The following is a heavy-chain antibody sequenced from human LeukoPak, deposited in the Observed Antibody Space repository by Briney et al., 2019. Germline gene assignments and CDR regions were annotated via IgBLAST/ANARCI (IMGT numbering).Heavy chain of an antibody. D-gene: IGHD2-2*01. CDR1: GDTFSGYY. V-gene: IGHV4-34*01. Sequence: PSETLSLTCAVYGDTFSGYYWSWIRQSPGKGLEWIGEINHSGNTNYNPSLKSRVSILVDTSKNQFSLKLTSVIAADTAVYYCARGDAGYCSSSSCYGMRWFDRWGQGVLVTVSS. J-gene: IGHJ5*02. CDR3: ARGDAGYCSSSSCYGMRWFDR. CDR2: INHSGNT.